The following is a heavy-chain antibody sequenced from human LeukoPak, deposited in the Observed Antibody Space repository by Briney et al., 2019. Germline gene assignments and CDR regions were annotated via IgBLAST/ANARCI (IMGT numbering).Heavy chain of an antibody. CDR1: GGTFISYA. CDR3: ARDPYCSSTSCSYRNYYGMDV. V-gene: IGHV1-69*04. D-gene: IGHD2-2*01. CDR2: IIPIFGIA. J-gene: IGHJ6*02. Sequence: GASVKVSCKASGGTFISYAISWVRQAPGQGLEWMGRIIPIFGIANYAQKFQGRVTITADKSTSTAYMELSSLRSEDTAVCYCARDPYCSSTSCSYRNYYGMDVWGQGTTVTVSS.